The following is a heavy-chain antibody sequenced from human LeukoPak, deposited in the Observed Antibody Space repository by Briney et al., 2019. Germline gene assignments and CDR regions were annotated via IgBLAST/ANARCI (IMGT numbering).Heavy chain of an antibody. Sequence: PSETLSLTCAVYGGSFSGYYWSWIRQPPGKGLEWIGEINHSGSTNYNPSLKSRVTMSVDTSKNQFSLKLSSVTAADTAVYYCARVGEYYGSGSNLGYFDYWGQGTLVTVSS. J-gene: IGHJ4*02. V-gene: IGHV4-34*01. CDR1: GGSFSGYY. D-gene: IGHD3-10*01. CDR3: ARVGEYYGSGSNLGYFDY. CDR2: INHSGST.